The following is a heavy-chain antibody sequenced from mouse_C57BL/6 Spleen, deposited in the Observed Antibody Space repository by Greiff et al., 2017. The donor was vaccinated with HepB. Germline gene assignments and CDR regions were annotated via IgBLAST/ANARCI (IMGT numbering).Heavy chain of an antibody. J-gene: IGHJ2*01. CDR1: GYSFTGYY. CDR3: ARGYYGDY. Sequence: EVKLMESGPELVKPGASVKISCKASGYSFTGYYMNWVKQSPEKSLEWIGEINPSTGGTTYNQKFKAKATLTVDKSSSTAYMQLKSLTSEDSAVYYCARGYYGDYWGQGTTLTVSS. V-gene: IGHV1-42*01. CDR2: INPSTGGT.